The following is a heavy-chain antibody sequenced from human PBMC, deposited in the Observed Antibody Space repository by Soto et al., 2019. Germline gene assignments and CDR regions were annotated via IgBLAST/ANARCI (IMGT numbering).Heavy chain of an antibody. J-gene: IGHJ4*02. CDR2: ISGSGDST. CDR3: ASKAPAGHSDY. V-gene: IGHV3-23*01. CDR1: GFNFSSFV. Sequence: PGGSLRLSCTVSGFNFSSFVMRWIRQAPGKGLEWVSSISGSGDSTPYADSVKGRFTISRDNSKSTLYLQMNSLRAEDTAVYYCASKAPAGHSDYWGQGNLVTVSS.